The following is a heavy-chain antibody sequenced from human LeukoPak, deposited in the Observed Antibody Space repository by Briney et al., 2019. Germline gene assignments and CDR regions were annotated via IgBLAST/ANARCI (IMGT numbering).Heavy chain of an antibody. J-gene: IGHJ4*02. CDR3: ATGHVDTAMVTYFDY. D-gene: IGHD5-18*01. CDR2: FDPEDGET. Sequence: ASVKVSCTVSGYTLTELSMHWVRQAPGKGLEWMGGFDPEDGETIYAQKFQGRVTMTEDTSTDTAYMELSSLRSEDTAVYYCATGHVDTAMVTYFDYWGQGTLVTVSS. CDR1: GYTLTELS. V-gene: IGHV1-24*01.